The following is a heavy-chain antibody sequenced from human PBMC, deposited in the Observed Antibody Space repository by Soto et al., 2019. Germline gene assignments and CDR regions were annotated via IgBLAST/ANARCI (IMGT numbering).Heavy chain of an antibody. Sequence: PSETLSLTCTVSGGSITNYYWAWIRQPAGKGLEWIGRIYTSGSTNYNPSLKSRVTMSVDTSKNQFSLKLSSVTAANTAVYYCAIDGTVVGFDHWAGGTLVTV. V-gene: IGHV4-4*07. CDR3: AIDGTVVGFDH. D-gene: IGHD2-15*01. CDR2: IYTSGST. CDR1: GGSITNYY. J-gene: IGHJ4*02.